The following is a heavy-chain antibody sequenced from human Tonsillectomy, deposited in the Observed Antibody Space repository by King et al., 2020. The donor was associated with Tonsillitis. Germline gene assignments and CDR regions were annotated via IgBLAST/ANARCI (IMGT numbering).Heavy chain of an antibody. D-gene: IGHD2/OR15-2a*01. CDR2: ISAYNGNT. CDR3: VRDPSYSSTYMYYYYGMDV. CDR1: GYAFTSYG. Sequence: VQLVESGAEVKKPGASVKVSCKASGYAFTSYGITWVRQAPGQGLEWVGWISAYNGNTNFAQKLQDRVTMTTDTSTSTAYMELRSLRSDDTAVYYCVRDPSYSSTYMYYYYGMDVWGQGTTVTVSS. V-gene: IGHV1-18*01. J-gene: IGHJ6*02.